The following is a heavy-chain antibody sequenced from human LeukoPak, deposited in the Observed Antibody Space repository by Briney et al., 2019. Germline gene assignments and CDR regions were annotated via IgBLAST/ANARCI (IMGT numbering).Heavy chain of an antibody. CDR1: GFTFDDYT. CDR2: ISWDGGST. Sequence: SGGSLRLSCAASGFTFDDYTMHWVRQAPGKGLEWVSLISWDGGSTYYADSVKGRFTISRDNSKNSLYLQMNSLRTEDTALYYCAKDMNLVYGSGKTLYYFDYWGQGTLVTVSS. D-gene: IGHD3-10*01. CDR3: AKDMNLVYGSGKTLYYFDY. J-gene: IGHJ4*02. V-gene: IGHV3-43*01.